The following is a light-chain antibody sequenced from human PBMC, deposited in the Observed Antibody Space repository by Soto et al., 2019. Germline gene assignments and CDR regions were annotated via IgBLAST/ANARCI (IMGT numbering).Light chain of an antibody. V-gene: IGLV1-44*01. Sequence: QSALTQPPSASGAPGQRVTISCSGSSSNIGSNTVNWYQQLPGTAPKLLIYKNNQRPSGVPDRFSGSKSGTSASLAISGLQSEDGADYYCAAWDDSLNGYVFGTGTKVTV. CDR1: SSNIGSNT. J-gene: IGLJ1*01. CDR3: AAWDDSLNGYV. CDR2: KNN.